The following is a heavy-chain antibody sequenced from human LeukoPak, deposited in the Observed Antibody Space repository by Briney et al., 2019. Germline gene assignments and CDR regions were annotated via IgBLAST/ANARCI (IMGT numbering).Heavy chain of an antibody. V-gene: IGHV4-34*01. CDR2: INHSGST. D-gene: IGHD3-22*01. Sequence: PSETLSLTCAVSGGSLSGYYWTWIRQPPGKGLEWIGEINHSGSTNYNPSLKSRVTISVDTSRNQFSLGLSSVSAADTAVYYCARGIPGYFGTSGYYYEYWGQGTLVTVSS. CDR1: GGSLSGYY. CDR3: ARGIPGYFGTSGYYYEY. J-gene: IGHJ4*02.